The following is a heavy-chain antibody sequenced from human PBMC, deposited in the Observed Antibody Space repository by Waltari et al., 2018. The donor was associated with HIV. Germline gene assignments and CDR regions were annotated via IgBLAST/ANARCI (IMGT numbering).Heavy chain of an antibody. CDR1: GFTFSSYE. CDR3: ASATYYYDSSGALDAFDI. J-gene: IGHJ3*02. V-gene: IGHV3-48*03. CDR2: ISSSGSTI. D-gene: IGHD3-22*01. Sequence: EVQLVESGGGLVQPGGSLRLSCAASGFTFSSYEMNWVRQAPGKGLEWVSYISSSGSTIYYADSVKGRFTISRDNAKNSLYLQMNSLRAEDTAVYYCASATYYYDSSGALDAFDIWGQGTMVTVSS.